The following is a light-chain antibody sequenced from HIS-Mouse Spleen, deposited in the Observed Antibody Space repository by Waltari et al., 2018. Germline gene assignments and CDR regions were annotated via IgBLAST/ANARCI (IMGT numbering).Light chain of an antibody. CDR2: DVS. V-gene: IGLV2-14*03. CDR1: SSDVGVHTS. J-gene: IGLJ3*02. CDR3: SSYTSSSTWV. Sequence: QSALTQPASVSGSPGQSITLSCPGTSSDVGVHTSVPWYQQHPGKAPKLMIDDVSNRPSGVSNRFSGSKSGNTASLTISGLQAEDEADYYCSSYTSSSTWVFGGGTKLTVL.